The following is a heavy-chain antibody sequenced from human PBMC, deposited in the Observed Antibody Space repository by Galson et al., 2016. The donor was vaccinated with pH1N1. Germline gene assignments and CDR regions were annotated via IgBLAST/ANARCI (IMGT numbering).Heavy chain of an antibody. CDR1: GYSISSGYY. D-gene: IGHD4-23*01. V-gene: IGHV4-38-2*01. Sequence: ETLSLTCAVTGYSISSGYYWGWIRQPPGKGLEWIGSIYHSGSTYYNPSLKSRVTISADTSRNQVSLKLRSVTAADTAVHYCATYRGSVVDAFEIWGQGTMVTVSS. CDR3: ATYRGSVVDAFEI. J-gene: IGHJ3*02. CDR2: IYHSGST.